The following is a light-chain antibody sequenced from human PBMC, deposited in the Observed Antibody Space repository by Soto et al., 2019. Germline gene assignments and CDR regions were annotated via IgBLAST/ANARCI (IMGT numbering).Light chain of an antibody. CDR2: EGN. CDR3: CSYTDGSSLL. J-gene: IGLJ3*02. Sequence: QSVLTQPASVSGSPGQSITISCTGTSSDVGGYNYVSWYQHHPGKAPKLMIYEGNKRPSGVSNRFSGSRSGNTASLTISGLQAEDEADYYCCSYTDGSSLLFGGGTKLTVL. CDR1: SSDVGGYNY. V-gene: IGLV2-23*01.